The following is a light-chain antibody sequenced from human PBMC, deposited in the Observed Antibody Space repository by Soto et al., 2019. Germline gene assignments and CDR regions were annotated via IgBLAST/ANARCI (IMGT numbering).Light chain of an antibody. J-gene: IGLJ1*01. CDR2: DVS. CDR3: SSYTSSSTL. Sequence: QSALTQPASVSGSPGQSITISCTGTSSDVGDYNYVSWYQQHPGKAPKLMLHDVSNRPSGISNRFSGSKSGNTASLTISGLQAEDEADYYCSSYTSSSTLFGTGTKVTVL. V-gene: IGLV2-14*01. CDR1: SSDVGDYNY.